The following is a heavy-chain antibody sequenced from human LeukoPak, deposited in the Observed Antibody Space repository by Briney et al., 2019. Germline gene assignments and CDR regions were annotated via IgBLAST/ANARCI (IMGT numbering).Heavy chain of an antibody. J-gene: IGHJ6*02. Sequence: PSETLSLTCTVSGGSSSSYYWSWIRQPAGKGLEWIGRIYTSGSTNYNPSLKSRVTMSVDTSKNQFSLKLSSVTAADTAVYYCARDLRYCSSTSCYGKYYYYYGMDVWGQGTTVTVSS. CDR3: ARDLRYCSSTSCYGKYYYYYGMDV. D-gene: IGHD2-2*01. CDR1: GGSSSSYY. CDR2: IYTSGST. V-gene: IGHV4-4*07.